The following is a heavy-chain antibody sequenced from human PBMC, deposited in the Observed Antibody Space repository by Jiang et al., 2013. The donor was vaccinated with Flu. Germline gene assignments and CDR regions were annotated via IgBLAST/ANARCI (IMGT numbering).Heavy chain of an antibody. V-gene: IGHV2-5*02. CDR3: ARIRGPEYSSSFDY. J-gene: IGHJ4*02. Sequence: PTQTLTLTCTFSGFSLTTSGVGVGWIRQPPGKALEWLVLIYWDDDRRYSPSLKSRLTITKDTSKNQVVLTMTNVDPVDTATYYCARIRGPEYSSSFDYWGQGTLVTVSS. CDR1: GFSLTTSGVG. CDR2: IYWDDDR. D-gene: IGHD6-6*01.